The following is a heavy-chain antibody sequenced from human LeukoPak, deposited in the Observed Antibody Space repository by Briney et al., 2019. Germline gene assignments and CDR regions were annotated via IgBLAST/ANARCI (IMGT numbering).Heavy chain of an antibody. CDR2: IYYSGST. CDR3: ASIVGATTIDY. V-gene: IGHV4-30-4*01. CDR1: GGSISSGDYY. D-gene: IGHD1-26*01. Sequence: MSSETLSLTCTVSGGSISSGDYYWSWIRQPPGKGLEWIGYIYYSGSTYYNPSLKSRVTISVDTSKNQFSLKLSSETAADTAVYYCASIVGATTIDYWGRGTLVTVSS. J-gene: IGHJ4*02.